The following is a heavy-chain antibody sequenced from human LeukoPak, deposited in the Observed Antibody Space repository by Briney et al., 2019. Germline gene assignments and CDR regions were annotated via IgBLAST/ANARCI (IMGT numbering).Heavy chain of an antibody. V-gene: IGHV4-34*01. CDR1: GGSFSGYY. D-gene: IGHD6-19*01. CDR3: ARVLRGRIAVAGTFDY. CDR2: INHSGST. Sequence: PSETLSLTCAVYGGSFSGYYWSWIRQPPGKGLEWIGEINHSGSTNYNPSLKSRVTISVDTSKNQFSLKLSSVTAADTAVYYCARVLRGRIAVAGTFDYWGQGTLVTVSS. J-gene: IGHJ4*02.